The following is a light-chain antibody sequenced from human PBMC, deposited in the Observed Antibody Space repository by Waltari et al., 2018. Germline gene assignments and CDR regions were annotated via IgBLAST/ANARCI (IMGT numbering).Light chain of an antibody. V-gene: IGKV1-5*03. CDR2: KAS. J-gene: IGKJ4*01. CDR3: QQYNSYPLS. Sequence: DIQMTQSPSTLSASVGDRVTITCWASQSISNWLAWYQHKPGRAPKLLIYKASTLERGVPSTFSGSGSGTEFTLIISSLQPDDFATYYCQQYNSYPLSFGGGTRVEIK. CDR1: QSISNW.